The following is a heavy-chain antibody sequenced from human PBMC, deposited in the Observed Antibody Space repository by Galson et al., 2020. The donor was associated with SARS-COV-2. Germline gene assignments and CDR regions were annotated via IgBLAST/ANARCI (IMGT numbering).Heavy chain of an antibody. CDR1: GGTFSAYA. J-gene: IGHJ5*02. CDR2: IIPVLHTA. Sequence: SVKVSCKASGGTFSAYAINWVRQAPGHGLEWMGRIIPVLHTANHAQRFQGRVTFNADRSTTTVYMELSSLRSEDPAVDYCAGDDGSTGPNGTTAYPWPWGQGTLVTVSS. CDR3: AGDDGSTGPNGTTAYPWP. V-gene: IGHV1-69*04. D-gene: IGHD1-1*01.